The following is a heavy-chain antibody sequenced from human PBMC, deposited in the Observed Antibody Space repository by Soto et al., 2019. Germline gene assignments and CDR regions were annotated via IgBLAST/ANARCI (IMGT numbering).Heavy chain of an antibody. V-gene: IGHV3-11*01. CDR3: ARDDCSSTSCYAGIRVYAFDI. D-gene: IGHD2-2*01. J-gene: IGHJ3*02. CDR1: GFTFSDYY. Sequence: PGGSLRLSCAASGFTFSDYYMSWIRQAPGEGLEWVSYISSSGSTIYYADSVKGRFTISRDNAKNSLYLQMNSLRAEDTAVYYCARDDCSSTSCYAGIRVYAFDIWGQGTMVTVSS. CDR2: ISSSGSTI.